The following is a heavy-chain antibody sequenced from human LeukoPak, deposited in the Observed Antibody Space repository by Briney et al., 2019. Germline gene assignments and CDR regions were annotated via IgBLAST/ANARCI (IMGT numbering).Heavy chain of an antibody. CDR3: AKGGASVTRYVDY. J-gene: IGHJ4*02. D-gene: IGHD4-17*01. V-gene: IGHV3-9*01. Sequence: GGSLRLSCAASGFTFDDYAMHWVRQVVGKGLEWVSGISWNSGNIGYADSVKGRFTISRDNSQNTLYLQMNSLRPEDTAVYYCAKGGASVTRYVDYWGQGTLVTVSS. CDR1: GFTFDDYA. CDR2: ISWNSGNI.